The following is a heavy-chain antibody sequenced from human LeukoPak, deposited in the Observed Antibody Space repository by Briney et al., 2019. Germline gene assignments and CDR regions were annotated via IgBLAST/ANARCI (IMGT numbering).Heavy chain of an antibody. V-gene: IGHV4-34*01. CDR2: INHSGST. CDR1: GGSFSGYY. J-gene: IGHJ3*02. Sequence: SETLSLTCAVYGGSFSGYYWSWIRQPPGKGLEWIGEINHSGSTNYNPSLKSRVTISVDTSKNQFSLKLSSVTAADTAVYYCARGFAYCSGGSCPPDAFDIWGQGTMVTVSS. CDR3: ARGFAYCSGGSCPPDAFDI. D-gene: IGHD2-15*01.